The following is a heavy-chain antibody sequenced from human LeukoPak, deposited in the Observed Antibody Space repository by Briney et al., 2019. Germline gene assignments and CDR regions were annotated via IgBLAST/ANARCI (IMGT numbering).Heavy chain of an antibody. V-gene: IGHV3-11*04. CDR2: ISSSGGAI. D-gene: IGHD2-21*02. Sequence: PGGSLRLSCAASGFTFSDYYMSWIRQAPVKGLEWISYISSSGGAIYYADSVKGRFTISRDNAKNSLYLQMNSLRAEDTAVYYCVRDLGYDHSGVWQKYFDSWGQGALVTVS. CDR3: VRDLGYDHSGVWQKYFDS. CDR1: GFTFSDYY. J-gene: IGHJ4*02.